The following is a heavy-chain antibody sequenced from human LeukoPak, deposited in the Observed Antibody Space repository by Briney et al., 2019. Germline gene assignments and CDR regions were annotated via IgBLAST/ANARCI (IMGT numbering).Heavy chain of an antibody. Sequence: PSETLSLTCAVYGGSFSGYYWSWIRQPPGKGLEWIGYIYYSGSTNYNPSLSSRVTISVDTSKNHFSLKLSSVTAADTAVYYCARGASTVVTPFDYWGQGTLVTVSS. CDR3: ARGASTVVTPFDY. D-gene: IGHD4-23*01. V-gene: IGHV4-59*01. CDR2: IYYSGST. CDR1: GGSFSGYY. J-gene: IGHJ4*02.